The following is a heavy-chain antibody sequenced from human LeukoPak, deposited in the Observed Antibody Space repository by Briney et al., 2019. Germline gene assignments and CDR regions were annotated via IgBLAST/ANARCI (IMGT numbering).Heavy chain of an antibody. J-gene: IGHJ5*02. CDR2: INPSGGST. D-gene: IGHD2-2*01. Sequence: GASVKVSCKASRYTFTSYYMHWVRQAPGQGLEWMGIINPSGGSTSFAQKFQGRVTMTRDMSTSTVYMELSSLRSEDTAVYYCARGGPAPSDPKNWFDPWGQGTLVTVSS. V-gene: IGHV1-46*01. CDR1: RYTFTSYY. CDR3: ARGGPAPSDPKNWFDP.